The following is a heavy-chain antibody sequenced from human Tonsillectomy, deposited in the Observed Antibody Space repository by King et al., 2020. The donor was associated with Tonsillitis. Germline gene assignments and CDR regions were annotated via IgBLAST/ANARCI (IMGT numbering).Heavy chain of an antibody. Sequence: VQLVESGGGLVQPGGSLRLSCVASGFAFSSYAMSWVRQAPGKGLEWVSAFSGSGLSTYYADSVKGRFTISRDNSKNTLYLQMNSLRADDTAIYYCAKIVVRSSPDYWGQGTLVTVSS. CDR2: FSGSGLST. J-gene: IGHJ4*02. V-gene: IGHV3-23*04. CDR1: GFAFSSYA. D-gene: IGHD2-21*01. CDR3: AKIVVRSSPDY.